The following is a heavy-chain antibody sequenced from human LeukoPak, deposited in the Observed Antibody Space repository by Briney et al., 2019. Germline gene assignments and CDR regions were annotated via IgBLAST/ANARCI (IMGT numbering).Heavy chain of an antibody. D-gene: IGHD3-3*01. CDR3: ARGSRDTLWSGYYYYYYGMDV. CDR2: INHSGST. J-gene: IGHJ6*02. CDR1: GGSFSGYY. Sequence: PSETLSLTCAVYGGSFSGYYWSWIRQPPGKGLEWIGEINHSGSTNYNPSLKSRVTISVDTSKNQFSLKLSSVTAADTAAYYCARGSRDTLWSGYYYYYYGMDVWGQGTTVTVSS. V-gene: IGHV4-34*01.